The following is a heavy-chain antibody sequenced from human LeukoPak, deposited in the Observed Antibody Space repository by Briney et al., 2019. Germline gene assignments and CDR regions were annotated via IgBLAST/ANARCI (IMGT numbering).Heavy chain of an antibody. J-gene: IGHJ4*02. CDR1: GFTFKNYA. V-gene: IGHV3-23*01. CDR2: ISGSGDTT. Sequence: RGSLRLSCVASGFTFKNYAMTWVRQAPGKGLEWVSGISGSGDTTYYADSGKGRFTISRDNSKNTLYLQMTNPRADDTAVYYCANAGSDTMRGYWGQGTPVTVSS. CDR3: ANAGSDTMRGY. D-gene: IGHD3-22*01.